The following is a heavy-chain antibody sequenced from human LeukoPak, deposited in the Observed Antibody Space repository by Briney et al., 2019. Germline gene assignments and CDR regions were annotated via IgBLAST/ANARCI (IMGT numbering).Heavy chain of an antibody. Sequence: GRSLRLSCAASGFTFSSYGMHWVRQAPGKGLEWVAVISYDGSNKYYADSVKGRFTISRDNSKNTLYLQMNSLRAEDSAVYYCAKAGRGYGSGGYYPYYYYGMDVWGKGTTVTVSS. J-gene: IGHJ6*04. CDR3: AKAGRGYGSGGYYPYYYYGMDV. V-gene: IGHV3-30*18. CDR1: GFTFSSYG. CDR2: ISYDGSNK. D-gene: IGHD3-10*01.